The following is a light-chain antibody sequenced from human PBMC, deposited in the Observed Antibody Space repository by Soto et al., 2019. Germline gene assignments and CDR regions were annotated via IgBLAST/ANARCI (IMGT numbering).Light chain of an antibody. CDR2: EVS. CDR3: GSYTSSSNYV. J-gene: IGLJ1*01. CDR1: IHYDF. Sequence: QSALAQPASASGSPGQSITISCTGYIHYDFVSWYQQHPGTAPKLVIYEVSNRPSGTSDRFSGSKSGHTASLTISGLQTEDEAVYYCGSYTSSSNYVFGTGTKVTVL. V-gene: IGLV2-14*01.